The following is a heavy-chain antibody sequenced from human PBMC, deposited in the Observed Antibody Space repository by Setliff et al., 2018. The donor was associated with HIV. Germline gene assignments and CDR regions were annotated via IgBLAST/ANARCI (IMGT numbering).Heavy chain of an antibody. Sequence: PGGSLRLSCAASGFTFSSYWMSWARQAPGKGLEWVANINDDGNKKWYVGSARGRFTISRDNAKKSLFLQMNSLRVDDTAVYYCAALSVRTNPVYGVISTRFDPWGQGSLVTVSS. CDR1: GFTFSSYW. J-gene: IGHJ5*02. V-gene: IGHV3-7*03. D-gene: IGHD2-8*01. CDR3: AALSVRTNPVYGVISTRFDP. CDR2: INDDGNKK.